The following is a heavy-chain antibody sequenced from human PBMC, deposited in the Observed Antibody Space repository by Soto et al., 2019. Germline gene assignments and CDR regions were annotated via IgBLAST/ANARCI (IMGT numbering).Heavy chain of an antibody. D-gene: IGHD3-22*01. CDR3: AKERLTDYDSSGYPLDY. CDR2: ISWNSGSI. J-gene: IGHJ4*02. Sequence: GGSLRLSCAASGFTFDDYAMHWVRQAPGKGLEWVSGISWNSGSIGYADSVKGRFTISRDNAKNSLYLQMNSLRAEDTALYYCAKERLTDYDSSGYPLDYWGQGTLVTVSS. V-gene: IGHV3-9*01. CDR1: GFTFDDYA.